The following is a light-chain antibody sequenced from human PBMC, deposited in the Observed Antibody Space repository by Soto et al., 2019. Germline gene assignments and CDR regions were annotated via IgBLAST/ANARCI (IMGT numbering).Light chain of an antibody. CDR3: SSYISSGRV. J-gene: IGLJ2*01. Sequence: QSVLTQPASVSGSPGQSITISCTGISSDVGGYNHVSWYQHHPGKAPKLMIYDVSNRPPGVSNRFSGSKSDNTASLTISGLQGEDEADYNCSSYISSGRVFGGGTQLTVL. V-gene: IGLV2-14*03. CDR1: SSDVGGYNH. CDR2: DVS.